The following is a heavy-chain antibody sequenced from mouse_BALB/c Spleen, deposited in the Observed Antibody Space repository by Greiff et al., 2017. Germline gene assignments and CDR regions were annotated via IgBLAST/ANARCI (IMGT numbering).Heavy chain of an antibody. V-gene: IGHV2-2*02. CDR2: IWSGGST. Sequence: QVQLQQSGPGLVQPSQSLSITCTVSGFSLTSYGVHWVRQSPGKGLEWLGVIWSGGSTDYNAAFISRLSISKDNSKSQVFFKMNSLQANDTAIYYCARNGRNGNYEDAMDYWGQGTSVTVAS. J-gene: IGHJ4*01. D-gene: IGHD2-1*01. CDR3: ARNGRNGNYEDAMDY. CDR1: GFSLTSYG.